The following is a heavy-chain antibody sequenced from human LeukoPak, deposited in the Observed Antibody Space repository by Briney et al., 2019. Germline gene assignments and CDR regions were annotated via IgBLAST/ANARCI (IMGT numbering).Heavy chain of an antibody. Sequence: ASVKVSCKASGYTFTSYDINWVRQATGQGLEWMGWMNPNSGNTGYAQKFQGRVTMTRNTSISTAYMELSSLRSEDTAEYYCAREPTPKRYRLLWFGELLSYYGVDVWGQGTTVTVSS. CDR1: GYTFTSYD. D-gene: IGHD3-10*01. CDR3: AREPTPKRYRLLWFGELLSYYGVDV. J-gene: IGHJ6*02. CDR2: MNPNSGNT. V-gene: IGHV1-8*01.